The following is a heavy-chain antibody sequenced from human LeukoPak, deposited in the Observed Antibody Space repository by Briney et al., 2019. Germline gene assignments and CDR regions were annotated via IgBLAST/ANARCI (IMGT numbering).Heavy chain of an antibody. CDR2: ISYDGSNK. J-gene: IGHJ4*02. CDR3: ASEGAPGAGTRTFDY. D-gene: IGHD6-19*01. CDR1: GFTFSSYA. Sequence: GRSLRLSCAASGFTFSSYAMHWVRQAPGKGLEWAAVISYDGSNKYYADSVKGRFTISRDNSKNTLYLQMNSLRAGDTAVYYCASEGAPGAGTRTFDYWGQGTLVTVSS. V-gene: IGHV3-30*04.